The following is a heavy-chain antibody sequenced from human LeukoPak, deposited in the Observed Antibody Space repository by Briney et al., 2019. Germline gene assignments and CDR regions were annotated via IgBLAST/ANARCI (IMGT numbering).Heavy chain of an antibody. CDR1: GFTFSAYW. D-gene: IGHD5-12*01. J-gene: IGHJ5*02. Sequence: GGSLRLSCAASGFTFSAYWMTWVRQAPGKGLAWVANIIEGGDLKYYVDSVKGRFTISRDNSKNTLYLQMNSLRAEDTAVYYCAKDIAFSGYAWGQGTLVTVSS. CDR2: IIEGGDLK. CDR3: AKDIAFSGYA. V-gene: IGHV3-7*03.